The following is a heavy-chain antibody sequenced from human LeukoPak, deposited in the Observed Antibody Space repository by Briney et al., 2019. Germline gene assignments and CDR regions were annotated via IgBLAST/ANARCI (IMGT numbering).Heavy chain of an antibody. J-gene: IGHJ6*04. CDR3: ARGNVGMDV. Sequence: QAGGFLRLSCAASGFTFNNYWMHWVRQAPGKGLVWVSRVNNDETITSFADSVQGRFTISRDNAKNTLYLQMNSLRAEDTAVYFCARGNVGMDVWGKGTTVTVSS. CDR1: GFTFNNYW. V-gene: IGHV3-74*01. CDR2: VNNDETIT.